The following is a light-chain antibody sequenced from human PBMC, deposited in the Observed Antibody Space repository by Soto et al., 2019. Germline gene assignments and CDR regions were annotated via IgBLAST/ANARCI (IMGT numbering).Light chain of an antibody. CDR1: QSISNF. J-gene: IGKJ2*01. V-gene: IGKV3-11*01. CDR2: DAS. CDR3: QQRSNWST. Sequence: EIVLTQSPATLSLSPGERATLSCRASQSISNFLAWYQQKPGQAPRLLIYDASNRATGIPARFSGSGSGTEFTLTISSLEPEDFAVYYCQQRSNWSTFGQGTKLEIK.